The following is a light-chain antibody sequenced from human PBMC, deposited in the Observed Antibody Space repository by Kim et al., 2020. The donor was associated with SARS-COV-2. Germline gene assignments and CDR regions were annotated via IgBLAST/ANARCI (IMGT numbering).Light chain of an antibody. Sequence: QSALTQPASVSGSPGQSITISCIGGRSDIGSYDYVSWHQHHPGKAPKLMIYDVTQRPSGVSNRFSGSKSGNTASLTISGLQPEDEADYYCSSFTASRTFVFGTGTKVTVL. J-gene: IGLJ1*01. CDR2: DVT. CDR3: SSFTASRTFV. CDR1: RSDIGSYDY. V-gene: IGLV2-14*03.